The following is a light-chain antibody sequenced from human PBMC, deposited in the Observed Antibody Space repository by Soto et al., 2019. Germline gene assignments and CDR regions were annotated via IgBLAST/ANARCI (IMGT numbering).Light chain of an antibody. CDR3: QQYGSSPRT. Sequence: EIVLTQSPATLSLSPGEGATLSCRASQSVSSYLAWYQQKPGQAPRLLIHGASNRASGIPDRFSGSGSGTDFTLTISRLEPEDFAVYYCQQYGSSPRTFGQGTRWIS. J-gene: IGKJ1*01. V-gene: IGKV3-20*01. CDR1: QSVSSY. CDR2: GAS.